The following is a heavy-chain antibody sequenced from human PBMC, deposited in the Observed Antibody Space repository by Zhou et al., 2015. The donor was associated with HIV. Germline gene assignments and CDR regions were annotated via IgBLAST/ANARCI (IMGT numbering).Heavy chain of an antibody. Sequence: QIQLEQSGAELKKPGASVKVSCKASGYTFTNYGVTWVRQAPGQGLEWMGWITPYIGNTAYAPKLNGRVTMTTDTSTDTAYMELRSLRSDDTAVYFCARSYYIRPRDAFDVWGQGTTVTVS. J-gene: IGHJ3*01. V-gene: IGHV1-18*01. D-gene: IGHD2/OR15-2a*01. CDR3: ARSYYIRPRDAFDV. CDR2: ITPYIGNT. CDR1: GYTFTNYG.